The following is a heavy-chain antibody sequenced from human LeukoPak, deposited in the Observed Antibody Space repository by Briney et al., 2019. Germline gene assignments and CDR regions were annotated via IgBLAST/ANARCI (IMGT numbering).Heavy chain of an antibody. J-gene: IGHJ6*04. V-gene: IGHV3-33*01. CDR2: IWYDGSNK. Sequence: GGSLRLSCAASGFTFSSYGMHWVRQAPGKGLEWVAVIWYDGSNKYYADSVKGRFTISRDNSKSTLYLQMNSLRAEDTAVYYCAREFPNYYGSGNRGMDVWGKGTTVTVSS. D-gene: IGHD3-10*01. CDR3: AREFPNYYGSGNRGMDV. CDR1: GFTFSSYG.